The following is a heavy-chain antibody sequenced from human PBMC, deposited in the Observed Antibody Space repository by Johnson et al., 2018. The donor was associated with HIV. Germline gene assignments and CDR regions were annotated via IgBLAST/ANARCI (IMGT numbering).Heavy chain of an antibody. CDR2: IKSKTDGGTT. V-gene: IGHV3-15*01. CDR1: GFTFSSYA. D-gene: IGHD3-22*01. Sequence: EVQLVESGGGVVQPGGSLTLSCAASGFTFSSYAMSWVRQAPGKGLEWVGRIKSKTDGGTTDYAAPVKGRFSISRDDSKNTLYLQMNNLKTEDTALYYCTRVVVITQEKWGQGPMVTVSS. J-gene: IGHJ3*01. CDR3: TRVVVITQEK.